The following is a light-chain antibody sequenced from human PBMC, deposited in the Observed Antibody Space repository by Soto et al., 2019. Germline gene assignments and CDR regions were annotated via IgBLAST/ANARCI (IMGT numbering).Light chain of an antibody. V-gene: IGLV1-47*02. Sequence: QSVLTQPPSASGTPGQRVTISCSGSSSNIGSNYVYWYQQLPGTAPKLLIYSNTQRPSGAPDRFSGSKSVTSASLAISGLRSEDEADYYCAAWDDSLSGYVFGTGTKLTVL. CDR2: SNT. CDR1: SSNIGSNY. CDR3: AAWDDSLSGYV. J-gene: IGLJ1*01.